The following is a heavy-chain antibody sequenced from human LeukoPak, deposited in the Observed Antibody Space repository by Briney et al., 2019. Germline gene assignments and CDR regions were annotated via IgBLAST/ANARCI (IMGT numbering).Heavy chain of an antibody. Sequence: GGSLRLSCAASGFTFRNYGMHWVRQAPGKGLEWVAVIWYDGSNEYYSDSVKGRFTISRDNSKNTLYLQMNSLRAEDTAVYYCARNRETPPRYCDYWGQGTLVTVSS. CDR3: ARNRETPPRYCDY. CDR1: GFTFRNYG. CDR2: IWYDGSNE. J-gene: IGHJ4*02. V-gene: IGHV3-33*01. D-gene: IGHD2-21*01.